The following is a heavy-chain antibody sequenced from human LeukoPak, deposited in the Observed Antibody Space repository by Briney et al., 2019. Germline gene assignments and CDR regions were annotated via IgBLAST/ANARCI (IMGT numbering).Heavy chain of an antibody. V-gene: IGHV4-34*01. D-gene: IGHD6-19*01. CDR3: ASRSESSGWYRDY. Sequence: SETLSLTCAVYGGSFSGYYWSWIRQPPGKGLEWIGEINHSGSTNYNPSLTSRVTISVDTSRNQFSLKLSTVTAADTAVYYCASRSESSGWYRDYWGQGTLVTVSS. CDR2: INHSGST. CDR1: GGSFSGYY. J-gene: IGHJ4*02.